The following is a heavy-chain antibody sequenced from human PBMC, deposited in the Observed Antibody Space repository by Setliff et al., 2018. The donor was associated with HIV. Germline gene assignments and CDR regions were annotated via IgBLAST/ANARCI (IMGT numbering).Heavy chain of an antibody. Sequence: PSETLSLTCTVSGASISRSSYYWGWIRPPPGKGLEWIGSIYYSGSTYYNPSLKSRVTIAVDTSKNQFSLRLSSVTAADTAVYFCARVKSGTLGGYVDYWGQGTLVTVSS. CDR1: GASISRSSYY. CDR2: IYYSGST. D-gene: IGHD3-16*01. V-gene: IGHV4-39*07. J-gene: IGHJ4*02. CDR3: ARVKSGTLGGYVDY.